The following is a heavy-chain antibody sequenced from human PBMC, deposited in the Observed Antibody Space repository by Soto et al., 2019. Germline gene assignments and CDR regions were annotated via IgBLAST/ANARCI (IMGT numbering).Heavy chain of an antibody. CDR3: ARDRYSSSWYHSYYYYYGMDV. CDR2: ISSSSSYT. D-gene: IGHD6-13*01. V-gene: IGHV3-11*06. Sequence: GWSLRLSCAASGFTFSAYYMSWIRQAPSKGLEWFSYISSSSSYTNYADSVKGRFTISRDNSKNTLYLQMNSLRAEDTAVYYCARDRYSSSWYHSYYYYYGMDVWGQGTTVT. CDR1: GFTFSAYY. J-gene: IGHJ6*02.